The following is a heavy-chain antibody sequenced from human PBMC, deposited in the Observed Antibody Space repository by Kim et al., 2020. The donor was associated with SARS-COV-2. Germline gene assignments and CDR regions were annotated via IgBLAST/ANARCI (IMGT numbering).Heavy chain of an antibody. D-gene: IGHD6-19*01. V-gene: IGHV3-23*01. CDR1: GFAVYRFA. CDR2: ITNNNGKT. CDR3: AKDHPSPGWPTFGD. Sequence: GGSLRLSCAASGFAVYRFAMYWVRQAPGKGLEWISAITNNNGKTYYQDSVKGRFTISRDESKNIVYLHMSSLRVEDTAVYYCAKDHPSPGWPTFGDWGQGTLVAVSS. J-gene: IGHJ4*02.